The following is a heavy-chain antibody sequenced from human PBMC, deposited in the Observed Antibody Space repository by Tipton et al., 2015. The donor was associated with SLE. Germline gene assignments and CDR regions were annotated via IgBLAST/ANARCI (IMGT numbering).Heavy chain of an antibody. V-gene: IGHV4-61*09. D-gene: IGHD3-22*01. Sequence: TLSLTCTVYGGSISSGSYYWSWIRQPAGKGLEWIGYIYTSGSTNYNPSLKSRVTISVDTSKNQFSLKLSSVTAADTAVYYCARSYNYYETNFDYWGQGTPVTVSS. CDR3: ARSYNYYETNFDY. CDR2: IYTSGST. J-gene: IGHJ4*02. CDR1: GGSISSGSYY.